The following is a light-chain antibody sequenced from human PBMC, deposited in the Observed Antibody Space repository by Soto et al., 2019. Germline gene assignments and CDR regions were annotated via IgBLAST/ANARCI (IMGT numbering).Light chain of an antibody. CDR1: ETIGRAY. Sequence: IVLTQSPGTVSLSPGERATLSCRASETIGRAYFAWYQHRPGRTPRLVLSGTSNRAAGLPDRFSGSGSGSDFTLTISTLEPEDFAVYYCQQRSSWPWTFGQGTKIEIK. J-gene: IGKJ1*01. V-gene: IGKV3-11*01. CDR2: GTS. CDR3: QQRSSWPWT.